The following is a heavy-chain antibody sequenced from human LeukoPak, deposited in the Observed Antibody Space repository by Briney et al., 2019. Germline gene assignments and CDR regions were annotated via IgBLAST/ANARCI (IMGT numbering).Heavy chain of an antibody. CDR1: GGSISSYY. J-gene: IGHJ3*02. D-gene: IGHD5-18*01. Sequence: SETLSLTCTVSGGSISSYYWSWIRQPPGKGLEWIGYIYYSGSTNYNPSLKSRVTISVDTSKNQFSLKLSSVTAADTAVYYCARIWGGYSYAYGFDAFDIWGQGTIVTVSS. CDR2: IYYSGST. V-gene: IGHV4-59*08. CDR3: ARIWGGYSYAYGFDAFDI.